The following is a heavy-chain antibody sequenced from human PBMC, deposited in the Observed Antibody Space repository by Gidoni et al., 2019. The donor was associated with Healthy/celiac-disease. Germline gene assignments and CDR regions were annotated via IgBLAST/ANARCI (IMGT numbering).Heavy chain of an antibody. V-gene: IGHV3-7*03. J-gene: IGHJ6*03. CDR2: IKQEGSEK. D-gene: IGHD5-18*01. CDR3: ARLYSYGQYYYYYYYMDV. CDR1: GFTFSSYW. Sequence: EVQLVESGGGLVQPGGSLRLSCAASGFTFSSYWMSWVRQAPGKGLEWVANIKQEGSEKYYVDSVKGRFTISRDNAKNSLYLQMNSLRAEDTAVYYCARLYSYGQYYYYYYYMDVWGKGTTVTVSS.